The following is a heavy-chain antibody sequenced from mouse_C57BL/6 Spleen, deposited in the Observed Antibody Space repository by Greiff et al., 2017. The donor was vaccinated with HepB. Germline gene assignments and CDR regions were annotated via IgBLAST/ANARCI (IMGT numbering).Heavy chain of an antibody. D-gene: IGHD1-1*01. J-gene: IGHJ2*01. V-gene: IGHV1-5*01. CDR3: TREGYYGSSYPYYFDY. Sequence: QLQQSGTVLARPGASVKMSCKTSGYTFTSYWMHWVKQRPGQGLEWIGAIYPGNSDTSYNQKFKGKAKLTAVTSASTAYMELSSLTNEDSAVYYCTREGYYGSSYPYYFDYWGQGTTLTVSS. CDR1: GYTFTSYW. CDR2: IYPGNSDT.